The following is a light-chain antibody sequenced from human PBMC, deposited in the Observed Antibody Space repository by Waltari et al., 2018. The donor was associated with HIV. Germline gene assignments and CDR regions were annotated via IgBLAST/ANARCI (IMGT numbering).Light chain of an antibody. CDR1: NSNVGSIP. Sequence: QSVLTQPPSASGTPRRRVTISCSGNNSNVGSIPLNCYRQGPGTAPKLLMFSNNQRPSGVPDRFSGSKSGTSASLAIRGLKSEDEADYYCAARDDSRNAWVFGGGTKVTVL. CDR2: SNN. V-gene: IGLV1-44*01. CDR3: AARDDSRNAWV. J-gene: IGLJ3*02.